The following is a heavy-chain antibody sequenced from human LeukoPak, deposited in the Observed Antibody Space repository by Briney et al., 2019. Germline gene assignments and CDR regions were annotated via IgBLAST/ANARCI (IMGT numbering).Heavy chain of an antibody. Sequence: SETLSLTCTVSGGSISSYYWSWIRQPAGKGLEWIGRIYTSGSTNYNASLKSRVSMSVDTSKNQLSLKLSSVTAADTAVFYCARENSGSYREFDYWDQGTLVTVSS. CDR2: IYTSGST. D-gene: IGHD1-26*01. CDR1: GGSISSYY. V-gene: IGHV4-4*07. J-gene: IGHJ4*02. CDR3: ARENSGSYREFDY.